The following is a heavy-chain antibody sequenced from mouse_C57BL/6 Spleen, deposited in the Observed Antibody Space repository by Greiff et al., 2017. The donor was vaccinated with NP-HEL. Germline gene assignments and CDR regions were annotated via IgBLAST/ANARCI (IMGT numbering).Heavy chain of an antibody. Sequence: QVQLQQSGAELAKPGASVKLSCKASGYTFTSYWMHWVKQRPGQGLEWIGEIDPSDSYTNYNQKFKGKSTLTVDKSSSTAYMQLSSLTSDDSAVYYCARREGVYDYDYYAMDYWGQGTSVTVSS. CDR2: IDPSDSYT. V-gene: IGHV1-69*01. CDR3: ARREGVYDYDYYAMDY. CDR1: GYTFTSYW. D-gene: IGHD2-4*01. J-gene: IGHJ4*01.